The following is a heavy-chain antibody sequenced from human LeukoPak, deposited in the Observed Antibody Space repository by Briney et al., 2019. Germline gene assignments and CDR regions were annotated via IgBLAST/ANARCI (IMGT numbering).Heavy chain of an antibody. CDR3: ARDVSPSGVVDY. CDR2: IYYSGST. CDR1: GDSISSGAYY. D-gene: IGHD2-8*02. V-gene: IGHV4-39*07. J-gene: IGHJ4*02. Sequence: SETLSLTCTVSGDSISSGAYYWGWIRQPPGKGLEWIGSIYYSGSTYDNPSLKSRVTISVDTSRNQFSLKLSSVTAADTAVYYCARDVSPSGVVDYWGQGILVTVSS.